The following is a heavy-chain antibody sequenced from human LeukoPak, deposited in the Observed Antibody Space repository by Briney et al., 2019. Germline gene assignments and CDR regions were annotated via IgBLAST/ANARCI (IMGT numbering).Heavy chain of an antibody. CDR3: ASPSSGQSFDI. CDR2: MYSGGTT. Sequence: GGSLRLSCAASGFTFTGYALSWVRQAPGKGLEWVSVMYSGGTTYYADSVKGRFSISRDKSKNTVFLQMSSLKAEDTAVYYCASPSSGQSFDIWGQGTTVTVSS. D-gene: IGHD3-22*01. J-gene: IGHJ3*02. V-gene: IGHV3-23*03. CDR1: GFTFTGYA.